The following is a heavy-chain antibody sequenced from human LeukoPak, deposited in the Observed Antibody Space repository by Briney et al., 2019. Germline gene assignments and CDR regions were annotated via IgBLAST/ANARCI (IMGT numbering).Heavy chain of an antibody. CDR3: ARGLSNSI. V-gene: IGHV4-34*01. Sequence: PSETLSLTCAVYGGSFSGYYWSWIRQPPGKGLDWIGEINHSGSTNYNPSLKSRVTISVDTSKNQFSLKLSSVTAADTAVYYCARGLSNSIWGQGTLVTVSS. CDR2: INHSGST. CDR1: GGSFSGYY. D-gene: IGHD2/OR15-2a*01. J-gene: IGHJ4*02.